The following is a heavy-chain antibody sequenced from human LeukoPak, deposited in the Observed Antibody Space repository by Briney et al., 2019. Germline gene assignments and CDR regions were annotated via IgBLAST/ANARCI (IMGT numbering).Heavy chain of an antibody. Sequence: GGSLRLSCAASGFTFSSYGMHWVRQAPGKGLEWVAVISYDGSNKYYADSVKGRFTISRDNSKNTLYLQMNSLRAEDTAVYYCAKDQDIVVVPAPIDYWGQGTLVTVSS. CDR1: GFTFSSYG. D-gene: IGHD2-2*01. V-gene: IGHV3-30*18. CDR3: AKDQDIVVVPAPIDY. CDR2: ISYDGSNK. J-gene: IGHJ4*02.